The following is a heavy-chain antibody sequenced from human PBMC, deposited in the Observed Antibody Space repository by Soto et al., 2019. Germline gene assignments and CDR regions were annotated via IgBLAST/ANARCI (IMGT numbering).Heavy chain of an antibody. CDR2: IHSSGNT. J-gene: IGHJ4*02. CDR3: ARTGPYTSGNN. V-gene: IGHV4-4*02. CDR1: GTSDSGANW. Sequence: QVQLQESGPGLVDPLGTLSLTCAVSGTSDSGANWWGWVRQPPGKGVEWIGEIHSSGNTHYNPSLKSRVTITRDMSKNEFSLKLTSVTAADKAVYYCARTGPYTSGNNWGQGTLVTVSS. D-gene: IGHD3-22*01.